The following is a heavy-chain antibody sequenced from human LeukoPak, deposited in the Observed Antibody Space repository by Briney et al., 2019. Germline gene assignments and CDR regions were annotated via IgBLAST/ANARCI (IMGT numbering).Heavy chain of an antibody. CDR3: ARRNPAAAGHEVDS. V-gene: IGHV4-31*11. CDR1: GDSVTSGGYY. CDR2: ISNSGTT. Sequence: SQTLSLTCAVSGDSVTSGGYYWTWIRQHPGKGLEWIGYISNSGTTSYNPSLESRVSISVDASKSLFSLTLTSVTAADTAVYYCARRNPAAAGHEVDSWGQGTLVTVSS. J-gene: IGHJ4*02. D-gene: IGHD6-13*01.